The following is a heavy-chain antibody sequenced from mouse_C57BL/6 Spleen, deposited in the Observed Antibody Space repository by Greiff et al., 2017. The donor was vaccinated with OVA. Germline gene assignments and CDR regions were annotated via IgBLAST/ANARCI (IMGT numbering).Heavy chain of an antibody. CDR3: ARRGLYENYAMDY. CDR2: IDPSDSET. CDR1: GYTFTSYW. J-gene: IGHJ4*01. Sequence: VKLQQPGAELVRPGSSVKLSCKASGYTFTSYWMHWVKQRPIQGLEWIGNIDPSDSETHYNQKFKDKATLTVDKSSSTAYMQLSSLTSEDSAVYYCARRGLYENYAMDYWGQGTSVTVSS. V-gene: IGHV1-52*01. D-gene: IGHD1-3*01.